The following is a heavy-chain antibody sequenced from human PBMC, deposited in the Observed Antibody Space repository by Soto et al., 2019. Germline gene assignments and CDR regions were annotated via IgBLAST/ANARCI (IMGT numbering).Heavy chain of an antibody. CDR2: IKSKTDGGTT. V-gene: IGHV3-15*07. CDR1: GFTFSNAW. J-gene: IGHJ6*03. Sequence: GGSLRLSCAASGFTFSNAWMNWVRQAPGKGLEWVGRIKSKTDGGTTDYAAPVKGRFTISRDDSKNTLYLQMNSLKTEDTAVYYCTTARYGYSSSWLPYYYYMDVWGKGTTVTSP. CDR3: TTARYGYSSSWLPYYYYMDV. D-gene: IGHD6-13*01.